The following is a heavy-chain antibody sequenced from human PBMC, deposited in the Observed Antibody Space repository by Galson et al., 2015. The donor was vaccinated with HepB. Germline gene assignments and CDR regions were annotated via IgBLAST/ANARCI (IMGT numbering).Heavy chain of an antibody. Sequence: SVKVSCKASGGTFSSYSFTWVRQAPGQGLEWMGGIIPIFGTTNYAQKFQGRVTITADESASTAYMELSSLRSEDTAVYYCARDPRSRDGYNPGAFDIWGQGTMVTVSS. CDR1: GGTFSSYS. CDR3: ARDPRSRDGYNPGAFDI. J-gene: IGHJ3*02. V-gene: IGHV1-69*13. D-gene: IGHD5-24*01. CDR2: IIPIFGTT.